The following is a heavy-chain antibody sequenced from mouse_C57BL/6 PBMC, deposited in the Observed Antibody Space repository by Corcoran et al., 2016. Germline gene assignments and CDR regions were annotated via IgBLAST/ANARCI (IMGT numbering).Heavy chain of an antibody. CDR1: GYTFTTYG. V-gene: IGHV9-3*01. CDR3: ARWYFDV. Sequence: QIQLVQSGPELKKPGETVKISCKASGYTFTTYGMSWVKQAPGKGLKWMGGINTYSGVPTYADDFKGRFAFSLETSASTAYLQINNLKNEDTATYFCARWYFDVWGTGTTVTVSS. J-gene: IGHJ1*03. CDR2: INTYSGVP.